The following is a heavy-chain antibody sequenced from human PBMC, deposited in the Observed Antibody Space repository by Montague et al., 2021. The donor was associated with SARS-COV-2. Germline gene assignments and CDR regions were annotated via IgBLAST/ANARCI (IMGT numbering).Heavy chain of an antibody. V-gene: IGHV2-5*02. CDR1: GFSLSTGGVG. J-gene: IGHJ4*02. Sequence: PALAKPTQTLTLTCSFSGFSLSTGGVGVDWIRQSPGKGLEWLRVIFWDDEKRYNPTLKTRLTISKGTSQNQVVITLTDMGPADTATYFCAHQYYDYVWGGYRPDYFDYWGRGTLVTVSS. CDR3: AHQYYDYVWGGYRPDYFDY. D-gene: IGHD3-16*02. CDR2: IFWDDEK.